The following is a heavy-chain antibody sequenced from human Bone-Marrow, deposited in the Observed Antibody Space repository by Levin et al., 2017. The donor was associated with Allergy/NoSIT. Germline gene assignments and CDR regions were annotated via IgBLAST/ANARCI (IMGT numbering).Heavy chain of an antibody. Sequence: SETLSLTCTVSGGSISIAGYPWTWLRQSPGQGLAWIGYISSRGSTYFNPSLPSRLSMSLYTSEHHFSLNMTSVSAADTASDYCARLDGYSFDYWGQGALVTVSS. D-gene: IGHD1-1*01. CDR1: GGSISIAGYP. J-gene: IGHJ4*02. V-gene: IGHV4-31*03. CDR3: ARLDGYSFDY. CDR2: ISSRGST.